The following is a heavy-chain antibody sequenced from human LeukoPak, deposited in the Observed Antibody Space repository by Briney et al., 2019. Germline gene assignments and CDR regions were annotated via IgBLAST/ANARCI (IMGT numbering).Heavy chain of an antibody. J-gene: IGHJ4*02. D-gene: IGHD6-19*01. Sequence: PGGSLRLSCAASGFIFSDYYMTWIRQAPGKGLEWVSYISSSGTSIYYADSVKGRFTISRDNAKNSLYLQMNSLRAEDTAVYYCARDSGSGWALDYWGQGTLVTVSS. V-gene: IGHV3-11*01. CDR2: ISSSGTSI. CDR1: GFIFSDYY. CDR3: ARDSGSGWALDY.